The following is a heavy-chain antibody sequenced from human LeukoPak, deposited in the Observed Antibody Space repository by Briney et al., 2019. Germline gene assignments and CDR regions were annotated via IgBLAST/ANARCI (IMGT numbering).Heavy chain of an antibody. Sequence: PGGSLRLSCAASGFTFSSYAMSWVRQAPGKGLEWVSGISGSGTGTDHADSVKGRFTIARENSKNTLYLQMNSLRAEDTAVYYCAKGLYHYYGSGSYTLDYWGQGTLVTASS. V-gene: IGHV3-23*01. CDR2: ISGSGTGT. J-gene: IGHJ4*02. D-gene: IGHD3-10*01. CDR3: AKGLYHYYGSGSYTLDY. CDR1: GFTFSSYA.